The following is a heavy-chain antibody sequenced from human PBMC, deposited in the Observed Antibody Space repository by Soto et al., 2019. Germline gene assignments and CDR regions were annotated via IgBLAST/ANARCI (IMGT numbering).Heavy chain of an antibody. V-gene: IGHV4-31*03. J-gene: IGHJ4*02. CDR3: ASTYSGYFDN. CDR2: IYHSGDT. CDR1: GDSMNSGAYY. Sequence: SDTLSLTCSVSGDSMNSGAYYWIWIRQHPGKGLEWIAYIYHSGDTHYNPSLRSRIAISVDTSKNQFSLKLTSVTDADTAVYYCASTYSGYFDNWGQGTLVTVS. D-gene: IGHD3-22*01.